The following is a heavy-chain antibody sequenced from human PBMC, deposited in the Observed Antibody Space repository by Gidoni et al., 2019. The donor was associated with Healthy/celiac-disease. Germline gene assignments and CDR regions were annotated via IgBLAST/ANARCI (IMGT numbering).Heavy chain of an antibody. V-gene: IGHV4-39*01. CDR1: GGSISSSSYY. CDR2: IYYSGST. J-gene: IGHJ4*02. D-gene: IGHD6-13*01. Sequence: QLQLQESGPGLVKPSETLSLTCTVSGGSISSSSYYWGWIRQPPGKGLEWIGSIYYSGSTYYNPSLKSRVTISVDTSKNQFSLKLSSVTAADTAVYYCARIKRIIAAAGPPDYWGQGTLVTVSS. CDR3: ARIKRIIAAAGPPDY.